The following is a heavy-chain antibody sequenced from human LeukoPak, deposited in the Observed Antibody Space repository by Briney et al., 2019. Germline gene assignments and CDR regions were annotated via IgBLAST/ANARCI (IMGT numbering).Heavy chain of an antibody. J-gene: IGHJ5*02. CDR3: ARDLGYCTGGTCYPNWFDP. CDR2: INAGNDST. V-gene: IGHV1-3*01. CDR1: GYTFTSYA. D-gene: IGHD2-15*01. Sequence: GASVKASCKASGYTFTSYAMHWVRQAPGQRLEWMGWINAGNDSTKYSQKFQGRVTITRDTSASTAYMELSSLRSEDTAVYYCARDLGYCTGGTCYPNWFDPWGQGTLVTVSS.